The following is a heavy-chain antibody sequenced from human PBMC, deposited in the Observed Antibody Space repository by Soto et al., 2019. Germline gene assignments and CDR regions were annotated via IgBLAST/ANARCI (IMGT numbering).Heavy chain of an antibody. J-gene: IGHJ4*02. Sequence: PSETLSLTCAVYGGSFSGYYWSWIRQPPGKGLEWIGEINYSGSANYNPSLKSRVTISVDTSKNQFSLKLSSVTAADTAVYYCARKPQEASGYEDKTIAVAGTSDYWGQGTLVTVSS. V-gene: IGHV4-34*01. CDR1: GGSFSGYY. D-gene: IGHD6-19*01. CDR3: ARKPQEASGYEDKTIAVAGTSDY. CDR2: INYSGSA.